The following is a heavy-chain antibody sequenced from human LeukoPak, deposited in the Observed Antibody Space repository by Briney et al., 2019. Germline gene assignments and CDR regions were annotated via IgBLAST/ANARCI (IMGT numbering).Heavy chain of an antibody. CDR2: SASDGSST. J-gene: IGHJ4*02. CDR1: GLTFSSYW. CDR3: ARGRPHGNDY. V-gene: IGHV3-74*01. D-gene: IGHD4-23*01. Sequence: GGSLRLSCAASGLTFSSYWMNWVRPAPGRGRVWVSRSASDGSSTTYADSVKGRFSISRDNAKNTLYLQMNSLRVEDTAVYYCARGRPHGNDYWGQGTLVTVSS.